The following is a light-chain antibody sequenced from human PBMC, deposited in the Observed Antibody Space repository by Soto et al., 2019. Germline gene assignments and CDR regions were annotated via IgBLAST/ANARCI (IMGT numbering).Light chain of an antibody. Sequence: DIQMTQSPSTLSASVGDRVTITCRASQSINNWLAWYQQKPGKAPKLLIYDGFSFESGVPLRFSGSGFGTEFTLTISSLQPDDSATYYCQQYKRYSLTFGGGTKVEIK. CDR3: QQYKRYSLT. CDR1: QSINNW. J-gene: IGKJ4*01. V-gene: IGKV1-5*01. CDR2: DGF.